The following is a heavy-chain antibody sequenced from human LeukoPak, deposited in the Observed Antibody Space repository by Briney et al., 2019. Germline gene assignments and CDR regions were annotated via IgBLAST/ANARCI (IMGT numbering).Heavy chain of an antibody. CDR1: GGSISGYY. CDR3: ARFGHYSFDS. D-gene: IGHD3-10*01. V-gene: IGHV4-59*01. CDR2: IHSSGST. Sequence: SETLSLTCTVSGGSISGYYWSWIRQPPGTGLEWIGYIHSSGSTNCNPPLKSRVTILVDTSKNQFSLRLSSVTAADTAIYYCARFGHYSFDSWGQGTLVTVSS. J-gene: IGHJ4*02.